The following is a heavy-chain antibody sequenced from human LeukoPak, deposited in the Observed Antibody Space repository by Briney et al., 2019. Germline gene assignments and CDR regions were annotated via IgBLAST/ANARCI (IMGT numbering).Heavy chain of an antibody. CDR3: ARHSGYSYGYAYYYYYMDV. V-gene: IGHV4-39*01. J-gene: IGHJ6*03. CDR1: GGPISSSSYY. CDR2: IYYSGST. Sequence: SETLSLICTVSGGPISSSSYYWGWIRQPPGKGLEWIGSIYYSGSTYYNPSLKSRVTISVDPSKNQFSLKLSSVTAADTAVYYCARHSGYSYGYAYYYYYMDVWGKGTTVTVSS. D-gene: IGHD5-18*01.